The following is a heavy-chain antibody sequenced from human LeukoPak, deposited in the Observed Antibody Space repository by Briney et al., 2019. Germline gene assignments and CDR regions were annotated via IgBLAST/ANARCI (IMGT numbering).Heavy chain of an antibody. V-gene: IGHV4-59*02. D-gene: IGHD5-12*01. Sequence: SETLSLTCTVSGASVSNYYWSWIRQPPGKGLEWIGYFSYSGSTNYNPSLKSRVTISVDTSKNQFSLKLSSVAAADTAVYYCARGPLDSGYTYFDYWGQGTLVSVAS. J-gene: IGHJ4*02. CDR3: ARGPLDSGYTYFDY. CDR2: FSYSGST. CDR1: GASVSNYY.